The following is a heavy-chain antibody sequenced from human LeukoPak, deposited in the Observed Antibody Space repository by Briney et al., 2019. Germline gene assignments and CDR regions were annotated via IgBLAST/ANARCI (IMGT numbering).Heavy chain of an antibody. CDR1: GGSISSGSYY. D-gene: IGHD2-2*01. V-gene: IGHV4-61*02. J-gene: IGHJ4*02. Sequence: SETLPLTCTVSGGSISSGSYYWNWIRQPAGKGLEWIGRIYTSGSTNYNPSLKSRVTISVDTSKNQFSLKLSSVTAADTAVYYCARDVRNCSSTSCSYYFDYWGQGTLVTVSS. CDR2: IYTSGST. CDR3: ARDVRNCSSTSCSYYFDY.